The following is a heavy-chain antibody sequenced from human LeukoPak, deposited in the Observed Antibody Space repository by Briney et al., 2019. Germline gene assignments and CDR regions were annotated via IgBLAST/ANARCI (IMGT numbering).Heavy chain of an antibody. Sequence: SETLSLTCTVSGGSISSSYWSWIRQPPGKGLEWIGYIYNSGSTYYNPSLKSRVTISVDTSKNQFSLKLSSVTAADTAVYYCAREGSGSYFNWFDPWGQGTLVTVSS. CDR1: GGSISSSY. D-gene: IGHD1-26*01. J-gene: IGHJ5*02. CDR2: IYNSGST. V-gene: IGHV4-59*01. CDR3: AREGSGSYFNWFDP.